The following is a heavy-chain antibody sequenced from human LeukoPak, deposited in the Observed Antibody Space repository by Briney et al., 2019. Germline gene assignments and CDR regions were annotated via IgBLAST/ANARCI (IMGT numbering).Heavy chain of an antibody. J-gene: IGHJ5*02. D-gene: IGHD3-3*01. V-gene: IGHV1-2*02. CDR1: GYTFTGYY. CDR3: ARGSSDDFWSGYVCWFDP. CDR2: INPNSGGT. Sequence: ASVEVSCKASGYTFTGYYMHWVRQAPGQGLEWMGWINPNSGGTNYAQKFQGRVTMTRDTSISTAYMELSRLRSDDTAVYYCARGSSDDFWSGYVCWFDPWGQGTLVTVSS.